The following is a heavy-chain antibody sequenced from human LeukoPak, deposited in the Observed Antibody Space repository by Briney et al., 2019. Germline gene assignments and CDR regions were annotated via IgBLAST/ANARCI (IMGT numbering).Heavy chain of an antibody. CDR2: INRSGST. D-gene: IGHD4-17*01. CDR1: GGSFSAYY. V-gene: IGHV4-34*01. Sequence: SETLFLTCAGYGGSFSAYYWSWIRQPPGKGLEWIGEINRSGSTNYNPSLKSRVTISVDTSKNQFSLKLTSVTAADTAVYYCAKSFLRGYGAFSIWGQGTVVTVSS. J-gene: IGHJ3*02. CDR3: AKSFLRGYGAFSI.